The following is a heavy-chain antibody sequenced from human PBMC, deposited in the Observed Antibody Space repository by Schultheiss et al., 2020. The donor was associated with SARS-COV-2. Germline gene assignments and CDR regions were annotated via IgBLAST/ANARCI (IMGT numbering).Heavy chain of an antibody. CDR2: ISYDGSNK. D-gene: IGHD3-16*01. CDR3: ARDDNWGREGDY. Sequence: GGSLRLSCAASGFTFSSYAMHWVRQAPGKGLEWVAVISYDGSNKYYADSVKGRFTISRDNSKNTLYLQMNSLRAEDTAVYYCARDDNWGREGDYWGQGTLVTVSS. J-gene: IGHJ4*02. V-gene: IGHV3-30*11. CDR1: GFTFSSYA.